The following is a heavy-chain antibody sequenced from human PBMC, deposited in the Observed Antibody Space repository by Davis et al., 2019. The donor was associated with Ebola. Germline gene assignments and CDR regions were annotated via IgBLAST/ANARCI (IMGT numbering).Heavy chain of an antibody. V-gene: IGHV4-34*01. CDR3: ARVIAAAGYYYYHMDV. CDR2: INHSGST. D-gene: IGHD6-13*01. Sequence: PSETLSLTCAVYGGSFSGYCWSWIRQPPGKGLEWIGEINHSGSTNYNPSLKSRVTISVDTSKNQFSLKLSSVTAADTAVYYCARVIAAAGYYYYHMDVWGKGTTVTVSS. CDR1: GGSFSGYC. J-gene: IGHJ6*04.